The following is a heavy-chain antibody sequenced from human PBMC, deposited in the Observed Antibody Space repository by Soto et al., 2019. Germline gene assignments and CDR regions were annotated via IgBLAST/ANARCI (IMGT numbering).Heavy chain of an antibody. CDR3: ARGGGGILTVGY. CDR1: GFTVSNNY. J-gene: IGHJ4*02. D-gene: IGHD1-26*01. Sequence: EVQVVESGGGLVQPGGSLRLSCAASGFTVSNNYMTWVRQAPGKGLEWVSLIYSRGGTDYADSVKGRFTISRDNSKNLVYFQRNSLRVEDSAVYYCARGGGGILTVGYWGQGARVTVSS. V-gene: IGHV3-66*01. CDR2: IYSRGGT.